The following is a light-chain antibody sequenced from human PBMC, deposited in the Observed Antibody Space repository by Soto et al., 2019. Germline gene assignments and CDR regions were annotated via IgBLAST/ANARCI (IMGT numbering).Light chain of an antibody. CDR2: EGS. V-gene: IGLV2-23*01. CDR1: SSDVGNYNL. Sequence: QSALTQPASVSGSPGQSITISCTGTSSDVGNYNLVSWYQQHPGKAPKLMIYEGSKRPSGVSNRSSGAKSGNTASLTISGLQAEDADDYDCCSYAGSSTPNYVFGIGTKLTVL. J-gene: IGLJ1*01. CDR3: CSYAGSSTPNYV.